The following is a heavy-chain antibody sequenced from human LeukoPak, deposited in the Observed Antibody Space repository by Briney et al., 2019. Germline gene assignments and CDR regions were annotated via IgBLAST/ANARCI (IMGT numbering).Heavy chain of an antibody. V-gene: IGHV3-23*01. D-gene: IGHD4-23*01. CDR3: AKLYGGQFGFDY. CDR2: ISGSGGST. CDR1: GFTFSSYA. J-gene: IGHJ4*02. Sequence: AGGSLRLSCAASGFTFSSYAMSWVRQAPGKGLEWVSAISGSGGSTYYADSVKGRFTISRDNSKNTLYLQMNSLRAEDTAVYYCAKLYGGQFGFDYWGQGTLVTVSS.